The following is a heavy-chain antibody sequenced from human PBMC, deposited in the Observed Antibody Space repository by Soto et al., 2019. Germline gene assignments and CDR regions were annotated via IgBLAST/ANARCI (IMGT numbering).Heavy chain of an antibody. CDR2: MNPNSGNT. D-gene: IGHD1-26*01. Sequence: QVQLEQSGAEVKKPGASVKVSFKASEYTFSSNDINWVRQATGQGLEWMGWMNPNSGNTGYAEKFQGRVTMTRNTSISTAYMELSSLRSEDTAVYYCARGLVGATTRWGQGTLVTVSS. CDR3: ARGLVGATTR. J-gene: IGHJ4*02. V-gene: IGHV1-8*01. CDR1: EYTFSSND.